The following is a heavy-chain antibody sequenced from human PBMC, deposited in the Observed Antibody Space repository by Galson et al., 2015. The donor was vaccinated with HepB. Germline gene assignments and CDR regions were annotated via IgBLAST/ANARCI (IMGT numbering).Heavy chain of an antibody. CDR3: VKGGGYSAIRGRGGFDS. CDR1: GFTFNSYA. D-gene: IGHD5-12*01. CDR2: ITYDGTNN. J-gene: IGHJ5*01. V-gene: IGHV3-30*04. Sequence: SLRLSCAASGFTFNSYAMHWVRQAPGKGLQWVAVITYDGTNNFYARSVKGRFTISRDNSGNTLFLHMNSLRPEDTAVYYCVKGGGYSAIRGRGGFDSWGRGALVTVSS.